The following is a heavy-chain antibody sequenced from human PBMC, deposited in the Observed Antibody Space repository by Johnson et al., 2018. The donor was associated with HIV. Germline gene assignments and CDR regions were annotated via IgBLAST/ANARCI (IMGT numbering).Heavy chain of an antibody. CDR2: ISYDGSNK. D-gene: IGHD6-13*01. J-gene: IGHJ3*01. Sequence: QVQLVESGGGVVQPGRSLRLSCAAFGFTFSSYTMHWVRQAPGKGLEWVAVISYDGSNKYYADSVKGRFTISRDNAKNSLFLQMNSLTTEDTGLYLCVQGKGLAAPGKSGDAFDVWGQGAKVTVSS. CDR3: VQGKGLAAPGKSGDAFDV. V-gene: IGHV3-30-3*01. CDR1: GFTFSSYT.